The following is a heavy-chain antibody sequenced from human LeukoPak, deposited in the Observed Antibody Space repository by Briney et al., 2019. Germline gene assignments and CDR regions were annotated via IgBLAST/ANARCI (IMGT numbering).Heavy chain of an antibody. J-gene: IGHJ5*02. Sequence: SETLSLTCTVSRGSISSSNYYWGWIRQPPGKGLEWIGNIYYSGSAYYNPSLESRVTISVDTSKNQFSLKLSSVTAADTAVYYCARSGYSYGGGDWFDPWGQGTLVTVSS. CDR1: RGSISSSNYY. V-gene: IGHV4-39*01. CDR3: ARSGYSYGGGDWFDP. CDR2: IYYSGSA. D-gene: IGHD5-18*01.